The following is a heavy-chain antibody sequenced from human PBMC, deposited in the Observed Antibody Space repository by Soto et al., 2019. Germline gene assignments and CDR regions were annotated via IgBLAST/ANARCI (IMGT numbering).Heavy chain of an antibody. D-gene: IGHD3-3*01. CDR1: GGSISSSSYY. Sequence: SETLSLTCTVSGGSISSSSYYWGWIRQPPGKGLEWIGSIYYSGSTYYNPSLKSRVTISVDTSKNQFSLKLSSVTAADTAVYYCARRFLELTPQRYYYYYMDVWGKGTTVTVS. CDR3: ARRFLELTPQRYYYYYMDV. V-gene: IGHV4-39*01. CDR2: IYYSGST. J-gene: IGHJ6*03.